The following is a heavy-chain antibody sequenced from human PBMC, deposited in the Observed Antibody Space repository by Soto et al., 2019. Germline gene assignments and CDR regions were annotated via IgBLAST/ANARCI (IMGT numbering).Heavy chain of an antibody. D-gene: IGHD2-21*02. CDR3: ARLQYTVVTPIDM. V-gene: IGHV4-59*01. CDR2: IHNSGNT. Sequence: QVQLQESGPGLVKPSETLSLTCTVPSGSIRTSYWTWIRQFPGKRLEWIAHIHNSGNTNSNPSLKSRVTISMDTSKNQSSLRLTSVTAAGTAMYYCARLQYTVVTPIDMWGQGTMVTVSS. J-gene: IGHJ3*02. CDR1: SGSIRTSY.